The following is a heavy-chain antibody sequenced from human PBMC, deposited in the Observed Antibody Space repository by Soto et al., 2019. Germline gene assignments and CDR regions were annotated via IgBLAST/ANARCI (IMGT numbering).Heavy chain of an antibody. CDR2: IKQDGSEK. CDR1: GFTFSSYW. CDR3: ARDPLYYYDSSGYHPGYYYYGMDV. Sequence: GGSLRLSCAASGFTFSSYWMSWVRQAPGKGLEWVANIKQDGSEKYYVDSVKGRFTISRDNAKNSLYLQMNSLRAEDTAVYYCARDPLYYYDSSGYHPGYYYYGMDVWGQGTTVTVS. D-gene: IGHD3-22*01. V-gene: IGHV3-7*01. J-gene: IGHJ6*02.